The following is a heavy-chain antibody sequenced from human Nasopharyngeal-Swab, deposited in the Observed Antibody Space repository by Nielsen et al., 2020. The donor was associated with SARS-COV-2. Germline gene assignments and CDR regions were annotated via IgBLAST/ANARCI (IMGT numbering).Heavy chain of an antibody. CDR1: GYTFTRYY. CDR3: ARGGVPREVVAATDCFDP. Sequence: ASVKVSCKASGYTFTRYYIHWVRQAPGQGLEWMGIINPGGGSARYSQNFQGRVTMTRDTSTSTVYMELSSLRSEDTAVYYCARGGVPREVVAATDCFDPWGQGTLVTVSS. J-gene: IGHJ5*02. CDR2: INPGGGSA. D-gene: IGHD2-15*01. V-gene: IGHV1-46*01.